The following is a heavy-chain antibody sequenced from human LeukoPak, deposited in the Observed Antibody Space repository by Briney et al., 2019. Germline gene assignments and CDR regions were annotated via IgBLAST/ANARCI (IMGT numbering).Heavy chain of an antibody. CDR2: IYYSGST. D-gene: IGHD1-26*01. V-gene: IGHV4-59*08. CDR3: ARLASGSYGPLTPFDY. CDR1: GGSISSYY. Sequence: SETLSLTCPVSGGSISSYYWSWIRQPPGKGLEWIGDIYYSGSTNYNPSLKSRVTTSVDTSKNQFSLRLSSVTGPDTAVYYSARLASGSYGPLTPFDYWGQGTLVTVSS. J-gene: IGHJ4*02.